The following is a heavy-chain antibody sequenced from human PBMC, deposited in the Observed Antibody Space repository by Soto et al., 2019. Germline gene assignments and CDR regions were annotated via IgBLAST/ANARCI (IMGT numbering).Heavy chain of an antibody. CDR1: GYSFTSYW. V-gene: IGHV5-10-1*01. J-gene: IGHJ6*04. Sequence: PGESRNFSCKGSGYSFTSYWISWVLQIPGKGLEWMGRLDPRDSYTNYSPSFQVHVTSPADKSISTAYLQWSSLKASDTDMYYGARSGFSVGCMDGRGNGINVTVSS. D-gene: IGHD3-10*01. CDR2: LDPRDSYT. CDR3: ARSGFSVGCMDG.